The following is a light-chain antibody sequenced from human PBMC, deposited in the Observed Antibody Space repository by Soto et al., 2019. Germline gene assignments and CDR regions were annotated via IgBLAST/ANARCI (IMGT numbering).Light chain of an antibody. V-gene: IGKV1-5*01. CDR3: QQYNSYST. CDR1: QSISSW. J-gene: IGKJ1*01. Sequence: DIQMTQSPSTLSASVGDRATITCRASQSISSWLAWYQQKPGKAPKLLIYDASSLESGGPSRFSGSGSGTEFTLTISSLQTDDLAADDCQQYNSYSTFGQGTKVFIK. CDR2: DAS.